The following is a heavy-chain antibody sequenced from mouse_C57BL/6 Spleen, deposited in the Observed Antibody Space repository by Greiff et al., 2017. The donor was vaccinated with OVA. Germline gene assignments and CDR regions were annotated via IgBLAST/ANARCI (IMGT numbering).Heavy chain of an antibody. Sequence: VKLQQPGTELVKPGASVKLSCKASGYTFTSYWMHWVKQRPGQGLEWIGNINPSNGGTNYNEKFKSKATLTVDKSSSTAYMQLSSLTSEDSAVYYCARWAGNYGYFDVWGTGTTVTVSS. J-gene: IGHJ1*03. CDR1: GYTFTSYW. D-gene: IGHD2-1*01. CDR3: ARWAGNYGYFDV. CDR2: INPSNGGT. V-gene: IGHV1-53*01.